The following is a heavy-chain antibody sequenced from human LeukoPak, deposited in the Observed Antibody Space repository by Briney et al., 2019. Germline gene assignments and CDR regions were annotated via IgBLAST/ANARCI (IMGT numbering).Heavy chain of an antibody. CDR3: AKGGAMPDG. J-gene: IGHJ6*04. CDR2: IRSDGSNK. Sequence: GGSLRLSCAASGFTFSSYGMHWVRQAPGKGLEWVSFIRSDGSNKYYADSVKGRFTISRDNSKNTLYLQMNSLRAEDTAVYYCAKGGAMPDGWGKGTTVTISS. CDR1: GFTFSSYG. V-gene: IGHV3-30*02. D-gene: IGHD2-2*01.